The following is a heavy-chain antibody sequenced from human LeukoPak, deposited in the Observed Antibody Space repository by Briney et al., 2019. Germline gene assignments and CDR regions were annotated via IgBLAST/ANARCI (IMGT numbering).Heavy chain of an antibody. D-gene: IGHD2-15*01. CDR2: ISSSGNAI. V-gene: IGHV3-48*03. CDR1: GFTFSNYE. J-gene: IGHJ5*02. CDR3: ARSPKDATAP. Sequence: GGSLRLSCVTSGFTFSNYEMNWVRQAPGEGLEYVSYISSSGNAIHYADSVKGRFTISRDNAKNSVYLQMSSLRAEDTAVYYCARSPKDATAPWGQGTLVTVSS.